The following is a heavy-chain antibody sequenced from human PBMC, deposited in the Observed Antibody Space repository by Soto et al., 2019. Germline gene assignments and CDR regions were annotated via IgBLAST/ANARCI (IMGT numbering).Heavy chain of an antibody. Sequence: PGESLKISCKGSGYSFTGYWIGWVRQMPGKGLEWMGIIYPGDSDTRYSPSFQGQVTISADKSISTAYLQWSSLKASDTAMYYCARTGLWFGESYYYYGMDVWGQGTTVTVSS. CDR2: IYPGDSDT. D-gene: IGHD3-10*01. J-gene: IGHJ6*02. CDR1: GYSFTGYW. CDR3: ARTGLWFGESYYYYGMDV. V-gene: IGHV5-51*01.